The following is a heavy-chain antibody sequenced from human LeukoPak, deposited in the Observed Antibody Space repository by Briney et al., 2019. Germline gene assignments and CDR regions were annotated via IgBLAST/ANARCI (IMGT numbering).Heavy chain of an antibody. CDR2: INPNSGGT. J-gene: IGHJ4*02. V-gene: IGHV1-2*02. D-gene: IGHD6-13*01. Sequence: ASVKVSCKASGYTFTGYYMHWVRQAPGQGLEWMGWINPNSGGTNYAQKFQGRVTMTRDTSISTAYMELSSLRSEDTAVYYCARAGARGSSSDYWGQGTLVTVSS. CDR1: GYTFTGYY. CDR3: ARAGARGSSSDY.